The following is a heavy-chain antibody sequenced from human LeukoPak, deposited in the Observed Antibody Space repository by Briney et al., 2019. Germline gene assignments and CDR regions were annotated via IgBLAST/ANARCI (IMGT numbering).Heavy chain of an antibody. D-gene: IGHD2-15*01. Sequence: PSETLSLTCSVSGGSITSSSYYWGWIRQPPEKGLEWIGSIYHSGSTYYNPSLKSRVTISVDTSKNQFSLKLSSVTAADTAVYYCARDKGYCSGGSCQRYWFDPWGQGTLVTVSS. V-gene: IGHV4-39*07. CDR1: GGSITSSSYY. J-gene: IGHJ5*02. CDR3: ARDKGYCSGGSCQRYWFDP. CDR2: IYHSGST.